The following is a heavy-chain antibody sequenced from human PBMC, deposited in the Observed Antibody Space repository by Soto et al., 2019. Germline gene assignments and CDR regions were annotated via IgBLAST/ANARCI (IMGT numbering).Heavy chain of an antibody. CDR3: ASASRPQSGYHINYYYYGMDV. V-gene: IGHV1-69*01. J-gene: IGHJ6*02. Sequence: QVQLVQSGAEVKKPGSSVKVSCKASGGTFSSYAISWVRQAPGQGLEWMGGIIPIFGTANYAQKFQGRVTITADESTSTTYMALSSLRSEDTAVYYCASASRPQSGYHINYYYYGMDVWGHGTTVTVSS. CDR1: GGTFSSYA. D-gene: IGHD3-3*01. CDR2: IIPIFGTA.